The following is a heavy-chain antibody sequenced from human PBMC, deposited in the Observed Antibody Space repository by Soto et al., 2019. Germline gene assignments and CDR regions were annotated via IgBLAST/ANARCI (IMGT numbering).Heavy chain of an antibody. D-gene: IGHD6-19*01. J-gene: IGHJ5*02. CDR3: ARMYSSGSGWFHP. CDR1: GYFIGAGGYY. V-gene: IGHV4-31*02. CDR2: FYSSGSI. Sequence: PSVTLSLTCFVSGYFIGAGGYYWSWIRHHPGKGLEWIGSFYSSGSIIYNPSLRSRVSISGDMSTNQFSMSLTSVTAADTARYYCARMYSSGSGWFHPWGQGTLVTVSS.